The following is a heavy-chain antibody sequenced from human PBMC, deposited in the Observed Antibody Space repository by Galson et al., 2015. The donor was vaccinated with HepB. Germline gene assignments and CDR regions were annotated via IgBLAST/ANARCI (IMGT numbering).Heavy chain of an antibody. CDR3: ARSPAAAAYFDF. J-gene: IGHJ4*02. CDR1: GFTFSRYA. Sequence: LRLSCAASGFTFSRYAMHWVRQAPGKGLECVAPSDSVKGRFTISRDNSKNTLFLQMNSLRDEDTAIYYCARSPAAAAYFDFWGQGTLLTVSS. V-gene: IGHV3-33*01. CDR2: S. D-gene: IGHD6-13*01.